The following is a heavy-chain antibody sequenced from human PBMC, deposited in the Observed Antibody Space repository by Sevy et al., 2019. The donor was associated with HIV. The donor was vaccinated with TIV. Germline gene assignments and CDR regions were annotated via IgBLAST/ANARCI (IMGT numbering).Heavy chain of an antibody. CDR1: GGSISSSSYY. Sequence: SETLSLTCTVSGGSISSSSYYWGWIRQPPGKGLEWIGSIYYSGSTYYNPSLKSRVTISVDTSKNQFSLKLSSVTAADTAVYYCARHKRSIAAESFDYWGQGTLVTVSS. CDR3: ARHKRSIAAESFDY. J-gene: IGHJ4*02. D-gene: IGHD6-25*01. CDR2: IYYSGST. V-gene: IGHV4-39*01.